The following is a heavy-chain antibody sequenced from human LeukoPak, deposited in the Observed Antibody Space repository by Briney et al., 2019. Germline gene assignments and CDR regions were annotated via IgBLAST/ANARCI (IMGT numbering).Heavy chain of an antibody. D-gene: IGHD2-15*01. V-gene: IGHV4-39*01. CDR1: GASISSASDY. J-gene: IGHJ5*02. CDR3: ARIGGGSWRNPGYWFDP. Sequence: NPSETLSLTCAVSGASISSASDYWGWIRQPPGKGLEWLGSIYYGGSTYDNPSLRSRVFISVDTSKNQFSLKLTSVTAADTAVYYCARIGGGSWRNPGYWFDPWGQGNLVTVSS. CDR2: IYYGGST.